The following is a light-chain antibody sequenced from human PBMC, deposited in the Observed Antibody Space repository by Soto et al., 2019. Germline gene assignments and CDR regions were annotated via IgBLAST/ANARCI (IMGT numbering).Light chain of an antibody. CDR3: EQYDEWPRT. CDR1: KCVSIS. CDR2: FAS. J-gene: IGKJ1*01. Sequence: VITQSAATLSVSPGERAALSCRASKCVSISLAWYQQKPGQAPRLLICFASTGASAVPARFTASGSGTEFTLTISSLQSDDLAVYYCEQYDEWPRTSGQGTKVDIK. V-gene: IGKV3-15*01.